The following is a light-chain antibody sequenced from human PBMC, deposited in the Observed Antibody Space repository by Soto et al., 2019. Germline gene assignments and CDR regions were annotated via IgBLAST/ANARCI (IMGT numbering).Light chain of an antibody. CDR2: GTS. V-gene: IGKV3-20*01. CDR3: QRYGGSLWT. Sequence: ETVFTQSPGTLSLYKGERGKISFRSIQSVSSIYLAWYQQKPGQAPRLLIYGTSSRAAGIPDRFSGSGSGTDFTLTISRLETGDFAVYYCQRYGGSLWTFGKGTKVDIK. J-gene: IGKJ1*01. CDR1: QSVSSIY.